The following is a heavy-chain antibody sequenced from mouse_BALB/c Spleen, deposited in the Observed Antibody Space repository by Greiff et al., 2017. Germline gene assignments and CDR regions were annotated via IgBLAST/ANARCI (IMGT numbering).Heavy chain of an antibody. CDR2: IYPGNVNT. CDR3: ARLGYYGSSYYAMDY. D-gene: IGHD1-1*01. V-gene: IGHV1S56*01. CDR1: GYTFTSYY. J-gene: IGHJ4*01. Sequence: QVQLQQSGPELVKPGASVRISCKASGYTFTSYYIHWVKQRPGQGLEWIGWIYPGNVNTKYNEKFKGKATLTADKSSSTAYMQLSSLTSEDSAVYFCARLGYYGSSYYAMDYWGQGTSVTVSS.